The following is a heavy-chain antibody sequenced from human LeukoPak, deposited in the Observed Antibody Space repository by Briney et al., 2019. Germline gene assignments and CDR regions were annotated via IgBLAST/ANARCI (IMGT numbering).Heavy chain of an antibody. CDR2: ISSSGRTI. Sequence: GGSLRLSCAASGFTFTTYEMNWVRQAPGKGLEWVSYISSSGRTIYYADSVKGRFTISRDNAKNSLYLQMNSLRTEDTAVYYCASSTAIDYWGQGTLVTVSS. J-gene: IGHJ4*02. CDR1: GFTFTTYE. V-gene: IGHV3-48*03. CDR3: ASSTAIDY.